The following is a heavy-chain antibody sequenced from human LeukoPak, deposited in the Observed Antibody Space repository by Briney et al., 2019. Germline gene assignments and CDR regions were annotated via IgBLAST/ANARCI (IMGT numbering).Heavy chain of an antibody. Sequence: GGSLRLSCAASGFTFSSYWMNWARQAPGKGLEWVASINHNGNVNYYVNSVKGRFTISRDNAKNSLYLQMSNLRAEDTAVYYCARDLDRGWRSNGMDVWGQGTTVTVSS. D-gene: IGHD6-19*01. CDR1: GFTFSSYW. V-gene: IGHV3-7*01. J-gene: IGHJ6*02. CDR3: ARDLDRGWRSNGMDV. CDR2: INHNGNVN.